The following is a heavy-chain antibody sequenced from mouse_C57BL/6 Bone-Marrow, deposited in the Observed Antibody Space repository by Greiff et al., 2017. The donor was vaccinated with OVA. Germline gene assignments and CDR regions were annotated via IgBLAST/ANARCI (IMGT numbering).Heavy chain of an antibody. CDR3: VSHAYGGSSLEY. J-gene: IGHJ4*01. CDR2: IRSKSNNYAT. V-gene: IGHV10-1*01. D-gene: IGHD1-1*01. CDR1: GFSFNTYA. Sequence: EVQGVESGGGLVQPKGSLKLSCAASGFSFNTYAMNWVRQAPGRGLEWVARIRSKSNNYATYYADSVKDRFTISRTDSENKLYLQMNNLKTEETAMDYCVSHAYGGSSLEYWGQGTAVTVSA.